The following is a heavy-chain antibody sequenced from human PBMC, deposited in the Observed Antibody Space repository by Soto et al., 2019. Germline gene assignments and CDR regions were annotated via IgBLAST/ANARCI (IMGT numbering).Heavy chain of an antibody. CDR2: IYSGGST. V-gene: IGHV3-53*04. Sequence: PGGSLRLSCAASGFPVSSNYMSWVRQAPGKGLEWVSVIYSGGSTYYADSVKGRFTISRHNSKNTLYLQMNSLRAEDTAVYYCARDATYYYGSGSPWGAFDIWGQGTMVTVSS. J-gene: IGHJ3*02. CDR1: GFPVSSNY. CDR3: ARDATYYYGSGSPWGAFDI. D-gene: IGHD3-10*01.